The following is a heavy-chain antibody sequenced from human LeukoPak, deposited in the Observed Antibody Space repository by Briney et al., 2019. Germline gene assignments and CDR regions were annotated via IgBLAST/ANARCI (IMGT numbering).Heavy chain of an antibody. CDR2: ISGSGGST. J-gene: IGHJ4*02. CDR1: GFTFSSYA. V-gene: IGHV3-23*01. CDR3: AKDGQWLVRNQFDY. D-gene: IGHD6-19*01. Sequence: PGGSLRLSCAASGFTFSSYAMSWVRRAPGKGLEWGSAISGSGGSTYYADSVKGRFTISRDNSKNTLYLQMNSLRAEDTAVYYCAKDGQWLVRNQFDYWGQGTLVTVSS.